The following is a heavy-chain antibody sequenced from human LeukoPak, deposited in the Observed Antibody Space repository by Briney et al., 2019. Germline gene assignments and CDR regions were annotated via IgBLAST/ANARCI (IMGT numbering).Heavy chain of an antibody. CDR2: ISAYNGST. CDR1: GYTFTSYG. D-gene: IGHD1-26*01. Sequence: GASVKLSCKASGYTFTSYGISWVRQAPGQGLEWMGWISAYNGSTHYAEKLQRRVTITTDTSTSTAYMELRSQRSDDTAEYDFARVNIASVSYYASGYWGQGTLVTVSS. V-gene: IGHV1-18*01. J-gene: IGHJ4*02. CDR3: ARVNIASVSYYASGY.